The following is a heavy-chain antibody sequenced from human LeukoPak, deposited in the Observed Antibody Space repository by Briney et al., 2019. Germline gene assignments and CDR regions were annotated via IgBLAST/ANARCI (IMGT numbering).Heavy chain of an antibody. Sequence: PSQTLSLPRTVSGGSISSGGYYWSWIRQHPGKGLEWIGYIYYSGSTYYNPSLKSRVTISVDTSKNQFSVKLSSVTAADTAVYYCARVAGTSTDYYFDYWGQGTLVTVSS. CDR3: ARVAGTSTDYYFDY. J-gene: IGHJ4*02. V-gene: IGHV4-31*03. CDR2: IYYSGST. CDR1: GGSISSGGYY. D-gene: IGHD2-2*01.